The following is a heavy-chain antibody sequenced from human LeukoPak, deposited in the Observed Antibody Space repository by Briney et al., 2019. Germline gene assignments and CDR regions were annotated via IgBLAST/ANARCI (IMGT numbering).Heavy chain of an antibody. CDR1: GFTFSSYD. Sequence: GGTLRLSCAVSGFTFSSYDMTWVRQAPGRGLEWVSSIRPSGDNTYYGDSVKGRFTISRDNSKNTVYLQMNNMRVDDTAVYYCARVAGWHWFDPWGQGTLVTVSS. J-gene: IGHJ5*02. V-gene: IGHV3-23*01. CDR2: IRPSGDNT. CDR3: ARVAGWHWFDP. D-gene: IGHD6-19*01.